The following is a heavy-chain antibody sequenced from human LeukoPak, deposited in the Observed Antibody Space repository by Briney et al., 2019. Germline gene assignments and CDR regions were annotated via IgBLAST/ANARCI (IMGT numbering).Heavy chain of an antibody. CDR2: ISYDGSNK. CDR1: GFTFSSYA. V-gene: IGHV3-30*04. J-gene: IGHJ5*01. D-gene: IGHD3-3*02. CDR3: ARVPSNMRIFGVGRSPPNWFDS. Sequence: GGSLRLSCAASGFTFSSYAMHWVRQAPGKGLEWVAVISYDGSNKYYADSVKGRFTISRDNAKNSLYLQMNSLRAEDTAVYFCARVPSNMRIFGVGRSPPNWFDSWGQGSLVTVSS.